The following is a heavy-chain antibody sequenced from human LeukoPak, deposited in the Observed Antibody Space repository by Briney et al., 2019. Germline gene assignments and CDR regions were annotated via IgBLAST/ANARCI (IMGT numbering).Heavy chain of an antibody. CDR2: MNQDASER. V-gene: IGHV3-7*01. D-gene: IGHD3-16*02. CDR1: GLTFSHYW. J-gene: IGHJ4*02. Sequence: AGGSLRLSCATSGLTFSHYWMSWVGQAPRKGLEWVATMNQDASERFYVDSVKGRCTISRDNAKNSLYLQINNLRAEDTAVYYCASGKYRENFRYWGRGTLVTVSS. CDR3: ASGKYRENFRY.